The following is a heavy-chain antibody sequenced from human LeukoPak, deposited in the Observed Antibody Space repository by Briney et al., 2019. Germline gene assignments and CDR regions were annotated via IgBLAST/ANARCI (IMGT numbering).Heavy chain of an antibody. CDR3: ARGLNDELLWLGESDFDY. V-gene: IGHV1-8*01. CDR2: MNPNSGNT. CDR1: GYTFTSYD. J-gene: IGHJ4*02. Sequence: GASVKVSCKASGYTFTSYDINWVRQATGQGLEWMGWMNPNSGNTGYAQKFQGRVTMTRNTSISTAYMELSSLRSEDTAVYYCARGLNDELLWLGESDFDYWGQGTLVTVSS. D-gene: IGHD3-10*01.